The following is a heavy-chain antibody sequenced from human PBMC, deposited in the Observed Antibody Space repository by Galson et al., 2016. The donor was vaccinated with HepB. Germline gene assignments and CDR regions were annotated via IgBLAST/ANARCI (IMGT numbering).Heavy chain of an antibody. Sequence: SLRLSCAASGFTFEDYGMHWVRQAPGKGLEWVSFISRGGDDKYYTDSLRGRFTISRDDAKNSLYLQINSLTVEDTAVYYCARGLRLRDSNVVVPPAPDYWGQGTLVTVSS. J-gene: IGHJ4*02. CDR2: ISRGGDDK. D-gene: IGHD2-2*01. CDR1: GFTFEDYG. V-gene: IGHV3-21*06. CDR3: ARGLRLRDSNVVVPPAPDY.